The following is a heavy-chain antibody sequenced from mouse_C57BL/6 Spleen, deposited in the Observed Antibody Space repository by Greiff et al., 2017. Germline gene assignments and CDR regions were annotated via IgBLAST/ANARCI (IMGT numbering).Heavy chain of an antibody. V-gene: IGHV1-69*01. J-gene: IGHJ2*01. D-gene: IGHD4-1*02. CDR2: IDPSDSYP. CDR3: ARWATGFDY. Sequence: QVQLQQPGAELVMPGASVKLSCKASGYTFTSYWMHWVKQRPGHGLEWIGEIDPSDSYPNYNQKFKGKSTLTVDKSSSTAYMQLSSLTSEDSAVYYCARWATGFDYGGQGTTLTVSS. CDR1: GYTFTSYW.